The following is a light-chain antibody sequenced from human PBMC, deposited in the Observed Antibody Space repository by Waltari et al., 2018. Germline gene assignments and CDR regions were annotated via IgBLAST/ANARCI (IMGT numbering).Light chain of an antibody. CDR3: QERGRT. CDR1: QSLSSN. V-gene: IGKV3-15*01. Sequence: IVMTQSPATLSVSPGEGPTLSCKASQSLSSNLAWYQQKPGQLPRLRIYGASTRATGIPARFSGSGSGTEFTLTISSLQAEDFAVYYCQERGRTFGQGTKVEIK. J-gene: IGKJ1*01. CDR2: GAS.